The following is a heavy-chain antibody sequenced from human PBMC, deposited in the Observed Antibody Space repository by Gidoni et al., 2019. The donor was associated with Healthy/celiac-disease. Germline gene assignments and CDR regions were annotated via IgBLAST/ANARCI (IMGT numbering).Heavy chain of an antibody. CDR2: INHSGST. Sequence: QVQLQQWGAGLLKPSETLSLTCAVYGGSFSGYYWSWIRQPPGKGLEWIGEINHSGSTNYNPSLKSRVTISVDTSKNQFSLKLSSVTAADTAVYYCARRSRPSRAFDIWGQGTMVTVSS. CDR1: GGSFSGYY. J-gene: IGHJ3*02. V-gene: IGHV4-34*01. CDR3: ARRSRPSRAFDI.